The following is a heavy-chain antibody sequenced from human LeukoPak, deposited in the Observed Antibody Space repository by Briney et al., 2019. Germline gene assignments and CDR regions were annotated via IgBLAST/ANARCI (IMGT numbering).Heavy chain of an antibody. CDR3: ARHNGFDRGYYYYMDV. V-gene: IGHV4-4*07. CDR2: VYTSGIT. J-gene: IGHJ6*03. CDR1: GGFINSYY. D-gene: IGHD3-9*01. Sequence: SETLSLTCTGSGGFINSYYWSWIRQPAGKGREGIGRVYTSGITNYNPSLKSRITMSVDTSTNQFSLKLTSVTAADTAVYYCARHNGFDRGYYYYMDVWGKGTTVTVSS.